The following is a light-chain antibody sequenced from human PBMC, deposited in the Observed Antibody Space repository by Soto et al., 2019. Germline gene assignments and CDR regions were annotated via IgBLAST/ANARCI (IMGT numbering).Light chain of an antibody. V-gene: IGKV3-11*01. Sequence: EIVLTQSPATLSLSPGERATLSCRASQSFSSYLAWYQQKPGQAPRLLIYDASNRATGIPARFSGSGSGTYFTLTISSLEPEDFAGYYCQQRSNWQWTFGQGAKVEIK. CDR3: QQRSNWQWT. CDR2: DAS. CDR1: QSFSSY. J-gene: IGKJ1*01.